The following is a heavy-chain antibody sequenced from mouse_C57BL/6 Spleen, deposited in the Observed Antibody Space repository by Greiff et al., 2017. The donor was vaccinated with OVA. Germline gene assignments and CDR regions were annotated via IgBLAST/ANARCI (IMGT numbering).Heavy chain of an antibody. CDR3: AREDYYGNYTWFAY. CDR1: GYSITSGYY. V-gene: IGHV3-6*01. Sequence: EVQLVESGPGLVKPSQSLSLTCSVTGYSITSGYYWNWIRQFPGNKLEWMGYISYDGSNNYNPSLKNRISITRDTSKNQFFLKLNSVTTEDTATYYCAREDYYGNYTWFAYWGQGTLVTVSA. CDR2: ISYDGSN. D-gene: IGHD2-1*01. J-gene: IGHJ3*01.